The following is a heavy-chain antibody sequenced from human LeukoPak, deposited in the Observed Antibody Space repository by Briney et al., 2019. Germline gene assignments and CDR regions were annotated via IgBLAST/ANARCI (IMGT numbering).Heavy chain of an antibody. CDR1: GFTFSDYY. CDR3: ARDCGGGCFTPDFDY. V-gene: IGHV3-11*06. CDR2: ISSSSSYT. D-gene: IGHD2-21*02. J-gene: IGHJ4*02. Sequence: PGGSLRLSCAASGFTFSDYYMSWIRQAPGKGLEWVSYISSSSSYTNYADSVKGRFTISRDNAKNSLYLQMNSLRAEDTAVYYCARDCGGGCFTPDFDYWGQGTLVTVSS.